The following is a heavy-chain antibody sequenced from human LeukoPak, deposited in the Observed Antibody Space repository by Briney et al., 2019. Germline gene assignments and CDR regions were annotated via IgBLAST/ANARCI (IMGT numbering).Heavy chain of an antibody. CDR2: INPNSGGT. CDR3: ARGYCTNGVCYNGCGY. D-gene: IGHD2-8*01. CDR1: GYTFTGYY. J-gene: IGHJ4*02. Sequence: GASVKVSCKASGYTFTGYYMHWVRQAPGQGLEWMGWINPNSGGTNYAQKFQGRVTMTRDTSFSRAYMELSRLRSDDTAVYYCARGYCTNGVCYNGCGYWGQGTLVTVSS. V-gene: IGHV1-2*02.